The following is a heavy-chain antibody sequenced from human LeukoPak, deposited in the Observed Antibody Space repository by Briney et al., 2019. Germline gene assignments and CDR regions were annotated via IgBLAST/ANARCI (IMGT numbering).Heavy chain of an antibody. CDR2: ISYDGSNK. CDR1: GFTFSSYA. J-gene: IGHJ3*02. V-gene: IGHV3-30-3*01. D-gene: IGHD3-16*01. Sequence: GGSLRLSCAASGFTFSSYAMHWVRQAPGKGLEWVAVISYDGSNKYYADSVKGRFTISRDNSKNTLYLQMNSLRAEDTAVYYCARDHQNPWGLDAFDIWGQGTMVTVSS. CDR3: ARDHQNPWGLDAFDI.